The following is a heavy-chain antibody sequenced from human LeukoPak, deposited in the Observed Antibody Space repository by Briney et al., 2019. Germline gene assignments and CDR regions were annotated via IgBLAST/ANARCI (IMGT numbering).Heavy chain of an antibody. CDR3: ARGYCSGGSCYPMDV. CDR1: GFTFSSYG. D-gene: IGHD2-15*01. CDR2: IRYDGSNK. Sequence: GGSLRLSCAASGFTFSSYGMHWVRQAPGKGLEWVAFIRYDGSNKYYADSVKGRFTISRDNSKNTLYLQMNSLRAEDTALYHCARGYCSGGSCYPMDVWGKGTTVTISS. J-gene: IGHJ6*03. V-gene: IGHV3-30*02.